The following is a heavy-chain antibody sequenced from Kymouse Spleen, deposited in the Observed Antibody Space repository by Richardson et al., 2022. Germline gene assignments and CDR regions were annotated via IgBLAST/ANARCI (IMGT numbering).Heavy chain of an antibody. D-gene: IGHD3-3*01. CDR1: GGSISSSSYY. J-gene: IGHJ3*02. V-gene: IGHV4-39*01. Sequence: QLQLQESGPGLVKPSETLSLTCTVSGGSISSSSYYWGWIRQPPGKGLEWIGSIYYSGSTYYNPSLKSRVTISVDTSKNQFSLKLSSVTAADTAVYYCARGWIFGVVIMAFDIWGQGTMVTVSS. CDR2: IYYSGST. CDR3: ARGWIFGVVIMAFDI.